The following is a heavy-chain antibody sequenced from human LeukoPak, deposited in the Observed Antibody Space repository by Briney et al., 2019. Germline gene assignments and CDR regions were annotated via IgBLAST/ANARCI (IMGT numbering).Heavy chain of an antibody. CDR3: AGLFDTTGTTGSHY. CDR2: INPNSGGT. CDR1: GYTFTGYY. J-gene: IGHJ4*02. Sequence: ASVKVSCKASGYTFTGYYMHWVRQAPGQGLEWMGWINPNSGGTNYAQKFQGRVTMTRDTSISTAYMELSRLRSDDTAVYYCAGLFDTTGTTGSHYWGQGTLVTVSS. D-gene: IGHD1-1*01. V-gene: IGHV1-2*02.